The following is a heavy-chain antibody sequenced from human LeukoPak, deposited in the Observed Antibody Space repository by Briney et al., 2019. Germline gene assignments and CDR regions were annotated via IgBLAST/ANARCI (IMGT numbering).Heavy chain of an antibody. CDR2: INAGNGNT. J-gene: IGHJ4*02. V-gene: IGHV1-3*01. CDR1: GYTFTSYA. Sequence: ASVKVSCKASGYTFTSYAMHWVRQAPGQRLEWMGWINAGNGNTKYSQKFQGRVTIIRDTSASTAYMELSSLRSEDTAVYYCARDHYGSGSYYRYFDYWGQGTLVTVSS. CDR3: ARDHYGSGSYYRYFDY. D-gene: IGHD3-10*01.